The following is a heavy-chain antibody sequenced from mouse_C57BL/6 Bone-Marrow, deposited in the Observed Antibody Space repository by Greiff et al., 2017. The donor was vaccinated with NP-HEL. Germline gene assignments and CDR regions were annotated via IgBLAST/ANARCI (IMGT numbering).Heavy chain of an antibody. J-gene: IGHJ4*01. D-gene: IGHD1-1*01. Sequence: QVQLKESGPELVKPGASVKISCKASGYAFSSSWMNWVKQRPGKGLEWIGRIYPGDGDTNYNGKFKGKATLTADKSSSTAYMQLSSLTSEDSAVYFCARRDYGSSRYYYAMDYWGQGTSVTVSS. CDR3: ARRDYGSSRYYYAMDY. V-gene: IGHV1-82*01. CDR2: IYPGDGDT. CDR1: GYAFSSSW.